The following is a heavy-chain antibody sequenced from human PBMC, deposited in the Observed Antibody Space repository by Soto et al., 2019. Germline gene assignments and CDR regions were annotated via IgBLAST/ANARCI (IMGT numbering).Heavy chain of an antibody. Sequence: GASVKVSCKASGGTFSSYTISWARQAPGQGLEWMGRIIPILGIANYAQKFQGRVTITADKSTSTAYMELSSLRSEDTAVYYCARKYPLSNYNWFDPWGQGTLVTVSS. CDR3: ARKYPLSNYNWFDP. J-gene: IGHJ5*02. V-gene: IGHV1-69*02. D-gene: IGHD4-4*01. CDR1: GGTFSSYT. CDR2: IIPILGIA.